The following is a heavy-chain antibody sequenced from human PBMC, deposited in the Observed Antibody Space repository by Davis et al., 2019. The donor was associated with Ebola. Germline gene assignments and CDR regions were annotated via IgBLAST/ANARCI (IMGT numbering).Heavy chain of an antibody. V-gene: IGHV1-18*01. CDR3: ATGIAADSYFDS. D-gene: IGHD2-21*01. CDR2: IRNYNGHT. J-gene: IGHJ4*02. Sequence: ASVKVSCKASGYTFTSHGITWLRQAPGQRLEWLGWIRNYNGHTRYSENSRGRVTMTTNTSTNTAYMELRSLKSGDTAVYYCATGIAADSYFDSWGQGTLVTVSS. CDR1: GYTFTSHG.